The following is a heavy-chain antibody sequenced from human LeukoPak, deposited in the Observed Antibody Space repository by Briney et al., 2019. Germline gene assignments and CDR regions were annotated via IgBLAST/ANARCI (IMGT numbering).Heavy chain of an antibody. CDR3: ARDGCGGDCYPPYYFDY. Sequence: SVKVSCKASGGTFSSYAISWVRQAPGQGLEWMGGFIPIFGTANYAQKFQGRVTITANESTSTAYMELSSLRSEDTAVYYCARDGCGGDCYPPYYFDYWGQGTLVTVSS. V-gene: IGHV1-69*13. CDR2: FIPIFGTA. D-gene: IGHD2-21*02. CDR1: GGTFSSYA. J-gene: IGHJ4*02.